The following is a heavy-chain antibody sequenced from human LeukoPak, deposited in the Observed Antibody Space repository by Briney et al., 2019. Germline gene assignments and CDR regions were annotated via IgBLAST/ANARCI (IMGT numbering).Heavy chain of an antibody. Sequence: PGGSLRLSCAASGFTFSSYGMHWVRQAPGKGLERVAVIWYDGSNKYYADSVKGRFTISRDNSKNTLYLQMNSLRAEDTAVYYCARAGIAAAGTAGTFDYWGQGTLVTVSS. D-gene: IGHD6-13*01. CDR2: IWYDGSNK. CDR1: GFTFSSYG. V-gene: IGHV3-33*01. J-gene: IGHJ4*02. CDR3: ARAGIAAAGTAGTFDY.